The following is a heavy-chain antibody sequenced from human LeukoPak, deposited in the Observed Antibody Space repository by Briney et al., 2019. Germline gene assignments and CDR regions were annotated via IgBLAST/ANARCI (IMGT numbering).Heavy chain of an antibody. Sequence: PGGSLRLSCAASGFTFSTYSMNCVRHSPGKALEWVSSISNSSNSIFYTVSVKGRFTVSRDNAKNSLYLQMNSLRVEDTAVYFCARGFPSAVVVVAASPNDYWGQGTLVTVSS. V-gene: IGHV3-21*01. CDR3: ARGFPSAVVVVAASPNDY. J-gene: IGHJ4*02. CDR2: ISNSSNSI. D-gene: IGHD2-15*01. CDR1: GFTFSTYS.